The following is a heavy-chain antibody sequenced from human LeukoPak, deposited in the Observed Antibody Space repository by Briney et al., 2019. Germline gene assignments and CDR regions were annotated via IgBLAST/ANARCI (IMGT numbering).Heavy chain of an antibody. CDR2: IIPILGIA. Sequence: GASVKVSCKASGYTFTAYYLNWVRQAPGQGLEWMGRIIPILGIANYAQKFQGRVTITADKSTSTAYMELSSLRSEDTAVYYCARATMVRGVIGYWGQGTLVTVSS. V-gene: IGHV1-69*02. J-gene: IGHJ4*02. CDR1: GYTFTAYY. D-gene: IGHD3-10*01. CDR3: ARATMVRGVIGY.